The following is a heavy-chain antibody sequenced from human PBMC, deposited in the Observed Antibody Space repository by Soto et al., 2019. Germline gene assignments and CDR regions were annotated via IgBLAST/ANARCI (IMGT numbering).Heavy chain of an antibody. D-gene: IGHD2-15*01. CDR1: GFTFSSYS. Sequence: PGGSLRLSCAASGFTFSSYSMNWVRQAPGKGLEWVSSISSSSSYIYYADSVKGRFTISRDNAKNSLYLQMNSLRAEDTAVYYCAREYDVVVVAATPFDFWAKGNLVTVPS. CDR2: ISSSSSYI. CDR3: AREYDVVVVAATPFDF. J-gene: IGHJ5*01. V-gene: IGHV3-21*01.